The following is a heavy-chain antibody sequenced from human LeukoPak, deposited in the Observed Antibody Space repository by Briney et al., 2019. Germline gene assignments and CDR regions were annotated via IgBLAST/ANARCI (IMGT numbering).Heavy chain of an antibody. J-gene: IGHJ4*02. Sequence: GASVKVSCKASGYTFTGYYMHWVRQAPGQGLEWMGRINPNSGGTNYAQKFQGRVTMTRDTSISTAYMELSRLRSDDTAVYYCAREQFPAKRGATPFDYWGQGTLVTVSS. D-gene: IGHD1-26*01. CDR2: INPNSGGT. CDR1: GYTFTGYY. V-gene: IGHV1-2*06. CDR3: AREQFPAKRGATPFDY.